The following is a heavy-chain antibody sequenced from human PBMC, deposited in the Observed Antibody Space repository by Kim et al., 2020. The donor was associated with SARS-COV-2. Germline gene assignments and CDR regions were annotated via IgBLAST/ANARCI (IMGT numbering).Heavy chain of an antibody. CDR2: MYPGDSDT. J-gene: IGHJ4*02. V-gene: IGHV5-51*04. CDR3: VRAPSGVSNPHYIDY. CDR1: GYSFTTYW. D-gene: IGHD2-8*01. Sequence: GESLKISCQGFGYSFTTYWIGWVRQMPGKGLESVGIMYPGDSDTRYTPSFRGHVTISADKPIATAYLQWSSLKASDTGMYYCVRAPSGVSNPHYIDYWGQGTLVTVSS.